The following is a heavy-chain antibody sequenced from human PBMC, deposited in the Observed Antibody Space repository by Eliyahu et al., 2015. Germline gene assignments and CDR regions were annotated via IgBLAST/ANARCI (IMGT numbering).Heavy chain of an antibody. CDR1: GFPFRTSG. CDR2: ISHDEINK. Sequence: QVQLVESGGGVVQPGKSLRLSCAASGFPFRTSGMHWVRQAPGKGLEWVAVISHDEINKYYADSVKGRFTISRDNSKNTLYLQMSSLRVEDTAIYYCAKRDGSSWYVDYWGQGTLVTVSS. J-gene: IGHJ4*02. V-gene: IGHV3-30*18. CDR3: AKRDGSSWYVDY. D-gene: IGHD6-13*01.